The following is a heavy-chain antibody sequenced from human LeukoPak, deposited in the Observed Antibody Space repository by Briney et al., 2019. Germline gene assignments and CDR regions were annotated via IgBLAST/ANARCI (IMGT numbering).Heavy chain of an antibody. D-gene: IGHD1-26*01. CDR1: GFTFSSYA. Sequence: GASLRLSCAASGFTFSSYAMSWVRQAPGKGLEWVSAISGSGGSTYYADSVKGRFTISRDNAKNTVYLQMNSLRVEDTAVYYCARDTYSIAEWGQGTLVTVSS. CDR3: ARDTYSIAE. J-gene: IGHJ4*02. V-gene: IGHV3-23*01. CDR2: ISGSGGST.